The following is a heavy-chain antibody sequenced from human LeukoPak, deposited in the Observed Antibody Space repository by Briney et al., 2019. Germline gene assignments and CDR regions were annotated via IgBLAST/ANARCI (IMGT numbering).Heavy chain of an antibody. D-gene: IGHD4-23*01. CDR2: IHYSGST. V-gene: IGHV4-59*01. J-gene: IGHJ6*02. Sequence: SETLSLTCIVSSGSISSDYWSWMRQPPGKGLEWIGYIHYSGSTNYNPSLKSRVTISVDTSKNQLSLKLTSMTAADTAVYYCARELGATVVNYGMDVWGQGTTVTVSS. CDR1: SGSISSDY. CDR3: ARELGATVVNYGMDV.